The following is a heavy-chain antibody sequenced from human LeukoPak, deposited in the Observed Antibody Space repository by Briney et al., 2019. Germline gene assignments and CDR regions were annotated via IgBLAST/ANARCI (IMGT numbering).Heavy chain of an antibody. CDR2: IYTTGTT. CDR3: GRQGYTASHYFFDY. CDR1: SGSIRSYY. V-gene: IGHV4-4*07. D-gene: IGHD2-2*02. Sequence: SETLSLTCTVSSGSIRSYYWGWVRQPPGKGLEWIGRIYTTGTTQYNPSLKSRVTMSVDTSTNQFSLNVRSMTAADTAVYYCGRQGYTASHYFFDYWSQGTLVAAS. J-gene: IGHJ4*02.